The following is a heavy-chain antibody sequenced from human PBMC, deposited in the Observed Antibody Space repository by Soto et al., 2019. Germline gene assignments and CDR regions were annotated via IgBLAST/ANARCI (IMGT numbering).Heavy chain of an antibody. CDR3: ARGFRIAAAVTPPPVPYGMDV. CDR1: GYSFTSYW. J-gene: IGHJ6*02. D-gene: IGHD6-13*01. Sequence: GESLKISCKGSGYSFTSYWIGWVRQMPGKGLEWMGIIYPGDSDTRYSPSFQGQVTISADKSISTAYLQWSSLKASDTAMYYCARGFRIAAAVTPPPVPYGMDVWCQGTTVTVSS. V-gene: IGHV5-51*01. CDR2: IYPGDSDT.